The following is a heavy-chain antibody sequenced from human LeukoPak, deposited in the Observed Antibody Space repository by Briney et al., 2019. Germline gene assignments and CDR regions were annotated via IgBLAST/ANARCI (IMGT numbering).Heavy chain of an antibody. V-gene: IGHV1-69*04. J-gene: IGHJ4*02. Sequence: SVKVSCKASGGTFSSYAISWVRQAPGQGLEWMGRIIPILGIANYAQKFQGRVTITADKSTSTAYMELSSLRSEDTAVYYCARGGNQEGPFDYWAREPWSPSP. CDR1: GGTFSSYA. CDR3: ARGGNQEGPFDY. CDR2: IIPILGIA. D-gene: IGHD2/OR15-2a*01.